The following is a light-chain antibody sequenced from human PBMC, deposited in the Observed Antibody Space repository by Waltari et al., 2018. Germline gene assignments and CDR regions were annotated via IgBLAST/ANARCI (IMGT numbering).Light chain of an antibody. J-gene: IGKJ2*01. Sequence: DIVMTQSPESLAVSLGERATIRCKARRTLLYISNNKNYLSWYQQKPGQPPRLLMYCASTRESGVPDRFSGSGSGTDFTLTIGSLQAEDVAVYYCQQYYDIPYTFGQGTKLEIK. CDR2: CAS. V-gene: IGKV4-1*01. CDR1: RTLLYISNNKNY. CDR3: QQYYDIPYT.